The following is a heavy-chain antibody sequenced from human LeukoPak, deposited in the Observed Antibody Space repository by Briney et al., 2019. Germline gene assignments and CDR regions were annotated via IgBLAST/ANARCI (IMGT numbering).Heavy chain of an antibody. D-gene: IGHD6-19*01. CDR1: GASISGSHYY. CDR3: ARHRVGGILFDY. Sequence: SETLSLTCTVSGASISGSHYYWGWIRQPPGKGLEWIATIYYSGSTYYNPSLKSRVSISVDTSRNQFSLRLSSVTAADTAVHYCARHRVGGILFDYWGQGTLVTVSS. V-gene: IGHV4-39*01. CDR2: IYYSGST. J-gene: IGHJ4*02.